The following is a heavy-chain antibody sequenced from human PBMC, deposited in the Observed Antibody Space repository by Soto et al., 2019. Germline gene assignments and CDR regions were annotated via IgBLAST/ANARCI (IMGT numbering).Heavy chain of an antibody. V-gene: IGHV3-23*01. CDR2: ISGSGGNT. CDR1: GFTFSSYA. D-gene: IGHD2-21*01. CDR3: AKDQSIVVTSLFDY. Sequence: EVQLLESGGGLVQPGGSLRLSCAASGFTFSSYAMSWVRQAPGKGLEWVSGISGSGGNTYYADSVKGRFTISRHNSNNTHYLQMNSMRAEDKAIYYCAKDQSIVVTSLFDYWGQGTLGTVSS. J-gene: IGHJ4*02.